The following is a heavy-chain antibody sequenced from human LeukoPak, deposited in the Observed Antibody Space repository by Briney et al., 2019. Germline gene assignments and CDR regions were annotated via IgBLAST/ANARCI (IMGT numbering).Heavy chain of an antibody. CDR1: GGSISSSNW. Sequence: PSGTLSLTCAVSGGSISSSNWWSWVRQPPGKGLEWIGEIYHSGSTNYNPSLKSRVTISMDTSKNQFSLKLSSVTGADTAVYYCARGAYGDYWGQGTLVTVSS. CDR3: ARGAYGDY. D-gene: IGHD3-10*01. V-gene: IGHV4-4*02. J-gene: IGHJ4*02. CDR2: IYHSGST.